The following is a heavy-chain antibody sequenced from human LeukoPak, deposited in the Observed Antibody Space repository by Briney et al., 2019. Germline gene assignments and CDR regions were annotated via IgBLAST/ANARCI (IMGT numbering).Heavy chain of an antibody. V-gene: IGHV4-59*01. CDR3: ARVSSSSYPSYYFDY. J-gene: IGHJ4*02. Sequence: PSETLSLTCTVSGGSISSYYWSWIRRPPGKGLEWIGYIYYSGSTNYNPSLKSRVTISVDTSKNQFSLKLSSVTAADTAVYYCARVSSSSYPSYYFDYWGQGTLVTVSS. CDR1: GGSISSYY. CDR2: IYYSGST. D-gene: IGHD6-13*01.